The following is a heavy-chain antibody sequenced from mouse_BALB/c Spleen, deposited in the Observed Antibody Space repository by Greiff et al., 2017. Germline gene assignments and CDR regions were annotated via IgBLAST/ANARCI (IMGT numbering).Heavy chain of an antibody. Sequence: EVQGVESGGGLVQPGGSRKLSCAASGFTFSSFGMHWVRQAPEKGLEWVAYISSGSSTIYYADTVKGRFTISRDNPKNTLFLQMTSLRSEDTAMYYCARNGYGSSYGAMDYWGQGTSVTVSS. D-gene: IGHD1-1*01. CDR2: ISSGSSTI. CDR3: ARNGYGSSYGAMDY. CDR1: GFTFSSFG. J-gene: IGHJ4*01. V-gene: IGHV5-17*02.